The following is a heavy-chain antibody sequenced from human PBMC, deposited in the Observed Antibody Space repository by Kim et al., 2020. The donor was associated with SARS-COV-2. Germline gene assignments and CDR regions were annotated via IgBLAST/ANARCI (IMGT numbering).Heavy chain of an antibody. D-gene: IGHD1-26*01. Sequence: ASVKVSCKASGYTFTGYYVHWVRQAPGQGLEWVGWISPNSGGTNYAQKFQGRVTMTRDTSISTAYVELNSLRSDDTAMYYCARGNSGWPMSPFDYWGQG. J-gene: IGHJ4*02. CDR2: ISPNSGGT. V-gene: IGHV1-2*02. CDR1: GYTFTGYY. CDR3: ARGNSGWPMSPFDY.